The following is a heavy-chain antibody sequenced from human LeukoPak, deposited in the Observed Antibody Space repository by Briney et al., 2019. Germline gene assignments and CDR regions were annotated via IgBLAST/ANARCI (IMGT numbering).Heavy chain of an antibody. CDR3: AKYGNSGWVIDN. D-gene: IGHD6-19*01. J-gene: IGHJ4*02. V-gene: IGHV4-39*01. CDR2: IYYSGST. Sequence: PSETLSLTCTVSGGSISSGSYYWGWIRQPPGKGLEWIGTIYYSGSTYYNPSLKSRVTISVDTSKNQFSLKLSSVTAADTAVYFCAKYGNSGWVIDNWGQGTLVTVSS. CDR1: GGSISSGSYY.